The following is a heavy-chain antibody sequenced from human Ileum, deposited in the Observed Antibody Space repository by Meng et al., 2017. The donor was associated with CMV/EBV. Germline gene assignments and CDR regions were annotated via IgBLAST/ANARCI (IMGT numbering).Heavy chain of an antibody. J-gene: IGHJ4*02. CDR2: IHPNSGGT. Sequence: ASVKVSCKTSGYTFTDYYIHWARQAPGQGLEWMGWIHPNSGGTKSAQKFQGSVTMTRDTSISTAYMELSRLTSADTATYYCAADTIRITAGDYWGQGTLVTVSS. CDR3: AADTIRITAGDY. CDR1: GYTFTDYY. V-gene: IGHV1-2*02. D-gene: IGHD5-18*01.